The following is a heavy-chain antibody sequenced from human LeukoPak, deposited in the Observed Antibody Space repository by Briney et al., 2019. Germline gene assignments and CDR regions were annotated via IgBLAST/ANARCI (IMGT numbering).Heavy chain of an antibody. CDR3: ARASSSWYYFDY. V-gene: IGHV1-3*01. D-gene: IGHD6-13*01. Sequence: ASVKVSCKASGYTFTSYAMHWVRQAPGQRLEWMGWISAGNGNTKYSQKFQGRVTITRDTSASTAYMELSSLRSEDTAVYYCARASSSWYYFDYWGQGTLVTVSS. CDR1: GYTFTSYA. CDR2: ISAGNGNT. J-gene: IGHJ4*02.